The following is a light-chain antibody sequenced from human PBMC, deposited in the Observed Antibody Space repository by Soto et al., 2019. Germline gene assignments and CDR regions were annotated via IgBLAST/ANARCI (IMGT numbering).Light chain of an antibody. J-gene: IGLJ2*01. Sequence: QSALTQPPSASGSPGQSVTISCTGTSSDVGGYNYVSWFQQHPGKAPKLIIYEVTKRPSGVPDRFSGSKSGNTASLTVSGLKAEDEADYNCSSFVGSHPVVFGGVIKLT. CDR1: SSDVGGYNY. CDR3: SSFVGSHPVV. CDR2: EVT. V-gene: IGLV2-8*01.